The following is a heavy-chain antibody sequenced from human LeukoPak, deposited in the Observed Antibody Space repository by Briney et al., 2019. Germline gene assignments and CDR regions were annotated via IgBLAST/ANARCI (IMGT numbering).Heavy chain of an antibody. V-gene: IGHV1-69*06. CDR1: GGTFSSYA. D-gene: IGHD3-22*01. CDR3: TTKYYYDSSDYYVIDY. J-gene: IGHJ4*02. CDR2: IIPIFGTA. Sequence: SVKVSCKASGGTFSSYAISWVRQAPGQGLEWMGGIIPIFGTANYAQKFQGRVTITADKSTSTAYMELSSLRSEDTAVYYCTTKYYYDSSDYYVIDYWGQGTLVIVSS.